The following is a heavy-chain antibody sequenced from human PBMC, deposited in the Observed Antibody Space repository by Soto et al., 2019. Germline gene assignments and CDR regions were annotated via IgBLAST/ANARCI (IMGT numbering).Heavy chain of an antibody. CDR3: ARDGSSSWYSNWFDP. CDR2: IYYSGST. J-gene: IGHJ5*02. CDR1: GGSISSYY. D-gene: IGHD6-13*01. Sequence: QVQLQESGPGLVKPSETLSLTCTVSGGSISSYYWSWIRQPPGKGLEWIGYIYYSGSTNYNPSLKSRVTISVDTSKNQFSLKLSSVTAADTAVYYCARDGSSSWYSNWFDPWGQGTLVTVSS. V-gene: IGHV4-59*01.